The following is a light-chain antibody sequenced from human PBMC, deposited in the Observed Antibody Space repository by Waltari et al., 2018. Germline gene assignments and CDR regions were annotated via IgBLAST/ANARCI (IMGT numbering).Light chain of an antibody. J-gene: IGKJ2*01. Sequence: IQSSQSPSTPSPSVGGRLTISCRASQSVGTWLAWYQQKPGKAPKLLIYMASSLDSGVPSRISGSGAGTDFTLTISSLQPDDFATYSCQQYSSFSTFGQGTKV. CDR1: QSVGTW. V-gene: IGKV1-5*03. CDR3: QQYSSFST. CDR2: MAS.